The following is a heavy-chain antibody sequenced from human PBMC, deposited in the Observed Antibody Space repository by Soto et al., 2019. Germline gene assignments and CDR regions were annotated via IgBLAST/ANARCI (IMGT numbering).Heavy chain of an antibody. Sequence: GGSLRLSCAASGFTFSSYSMNWVRQAPGKGLEWVSYISSSSSTIYYADSVKGRFTISRDNAKNSLYLQMNSLRDEDTAVYYCARDILPITILGVVINYGMDVWGQGTTVTVSS. D-gene: IGHD3-3*01. CDR3: ARDILPITILGVVINYGMDV. V-gene: IGHV3-48*02. CDR1: GFTFSSYS. CDR2: ISSSSSTI. J-gene: IGHJ6*02.